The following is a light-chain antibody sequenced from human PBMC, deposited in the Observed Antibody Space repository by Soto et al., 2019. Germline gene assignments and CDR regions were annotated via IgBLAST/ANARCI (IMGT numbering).Light chain of an antibody. J-gene: IGLJ1*01. V-gene: IGLV1-40*01. Sequence: QSVLTQPPSVSGAPGQRVTISCTGSSSNIGAGYDVHWYLQVPGTAPKLLVYTHNNRPSGVPDRFSGSTSGTSASLAITGLQSEDGADYYCQSYDSRLSAYVFGTGTKVTVL. CDR3: QSYDSRLSAYV. CDR2: THN. CDR1: SSNIGAGYD.